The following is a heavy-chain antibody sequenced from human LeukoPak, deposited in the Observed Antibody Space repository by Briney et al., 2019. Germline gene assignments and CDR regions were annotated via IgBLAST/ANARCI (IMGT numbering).Heavy chain of an antibody. J-gene: IGHJ6*02. CDR2: IYHSGST. CDR3: ARGPDPGKVGAAIYYYGMDV. V-gene: IGHV4-30-2*01. Sequence: SETLSLTCTVSGGSIGSGGYYWSWIRQPPGKGLEWIGYIYHSGSTYYNPSLKSRVTISVDRSRNQFSLKLSSVTAADTAVYYCARGPDPGKVGAAIYYYGMDVWGQGTTVTVSS. CDR1: GGSIGSGGYY. D-gene: IGHD1-26*01.